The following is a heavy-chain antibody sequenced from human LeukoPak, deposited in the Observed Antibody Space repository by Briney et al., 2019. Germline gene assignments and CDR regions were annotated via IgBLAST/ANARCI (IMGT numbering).Heavy chain of an antibody. CDR2: IYYRGST. CDR3: SRDSRSGWGNWFDP. V-gene: IGHV4-39*07. J-gene: IGHJ5*02. CDR1: GGSISSTIYY. Sequence: SETLSLTCTVSGGSISSTIYYWGWIRQPPGKGLEWIGSIYYRGSTYYNPSLKSRVAISVDTSKNQFSLKLSSVTAADTAVYYCSRDSRSGWGNWFDPWGQGTLVTVSS. D-gene: IGHD6-19*01.